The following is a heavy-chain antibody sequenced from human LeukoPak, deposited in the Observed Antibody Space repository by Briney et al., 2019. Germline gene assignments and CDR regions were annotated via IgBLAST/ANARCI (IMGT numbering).Heavy chain of an antibody. J-gene: IGHJ4*02. CDR1: GGSISSYY. CDR2: IYYSGST. V-gene: IGHV4-59*01. D-gene: IGHD1-26*01. CDR3: AREISAGALDY. Sequence: PSETLSLTCTVSGGSISSYYWSWIRQPPGKGLEWIGYIYYSGSTNYNPSLKSRVTISVDTSKNHFSLKLSSVTAADTAVYYCAREISAGALDYWGQGTLVTVSS.